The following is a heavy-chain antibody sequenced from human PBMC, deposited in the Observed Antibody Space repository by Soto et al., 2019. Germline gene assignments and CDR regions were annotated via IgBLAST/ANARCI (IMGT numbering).Heavy chain of an antibody. D-gene: IGHD6-13*01. Sequence: SVKVSCKASGGTFSSYAISWARQAPGQGLEWMGGIIPIFGTANYAQKFQGRVTITADESTSTAYMELSSLRSEDTAVYYCARSLAAAGIRYYYYYGMDVWGQGTTVTVSS. CDR3: ARSLAAAGIRYYYYYGMDV. CDR1: GGTFSSYA. V-gene: IGHV1-69*13. J-gene: IGHJ6*02. CDR2: IIPIFGTA.